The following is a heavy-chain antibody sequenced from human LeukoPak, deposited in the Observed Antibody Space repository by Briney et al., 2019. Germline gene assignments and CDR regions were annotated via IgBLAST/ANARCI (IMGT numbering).Heavy chain of an antibody. D-gene: IGHD2-21*01. Sequence: SETLSLTCTVSGGSISSGSYYWRWIRQPAGKGLEWIGEINHSGSTNYNLSLKSRVTISVDTSKNQFSLKLSSVTAADTAVYYCARGRDWGLYYYYYYMDVWGKGTTVTVSS. J-gene: IGHJ6*03. CDR1: GGSISSGSYY. CDR2: INHSGST. CDR3: ARGRDWGLYYYYYYMDV. V-gene: IGHV4-61*10.